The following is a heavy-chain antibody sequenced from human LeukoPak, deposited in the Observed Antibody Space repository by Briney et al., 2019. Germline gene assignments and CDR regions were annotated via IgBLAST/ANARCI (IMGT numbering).Heavy chain of an antibody. J-gene: IGHJ4*02. D-gene: IGHD5-24*01. CDR1: GGSISSSSYY. Sequence: PSETLSLTCTVSGGSISSSSYYWGWIRQPPGKGLEWNGSIYYSGSTYYNPSLKSRATISVDTSKNQFSLKLSSVTAADTAVYYCARLTGVEMATIHFDYWGQGTLVTVSS. V-gene: IGHV4-39*01. CDR2: IYYSGST. CDR3: ARLTGVEMATIHFDY.